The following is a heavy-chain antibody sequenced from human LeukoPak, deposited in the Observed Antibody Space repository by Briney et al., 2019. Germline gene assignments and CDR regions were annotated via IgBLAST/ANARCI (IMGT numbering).Heavy chain of an antibody. CDR2: VFYSGST. J-gene: IGHJ4*02. CDR1: DDYIKSYF. Sequence: SETLSLTCTVSDDYIKSYFWTWIRQSPGKGMEWIGYVFYSGSTSYNPSLRSRLTMSVDTSKSQFSLNLNSVTTADTAMYYCARGTRRHYDGSGYYYGEFDSWGQGILVTVSS. CDR3: ARGTRRHYDGSGYYYGEFDS. D-gene: IGHD3-22*01. V-gene: IGHV4-59*01.